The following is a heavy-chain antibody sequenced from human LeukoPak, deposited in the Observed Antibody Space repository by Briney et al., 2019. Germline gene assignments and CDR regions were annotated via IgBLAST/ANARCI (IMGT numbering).Heavy chain of an antibody. D-gene: IGHD3-10*01. V-gene: IGHV3-48*03. J-gene: IGHJ6*02. CDR2: ISSIGSPL. CDR1: GFNFSSYE. CDR3: AIWGITSYGMDV. Sequence: PGGSLRLSCAASGFNFSSYEMNWVRQAPGKGLEWVSCISSIGSPLYYADSVEGRFTISRDNAKNSLFLQMSSLRAEDTAVYYCAIWGITSYGMDVWGQGTTVTVSS.